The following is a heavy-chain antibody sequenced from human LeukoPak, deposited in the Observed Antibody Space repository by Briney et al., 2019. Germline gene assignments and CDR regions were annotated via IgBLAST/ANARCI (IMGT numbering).Heavy chain of an antibody. CDR1: GGSISYYY. CDR2: THYSGST. Sequence: SETLSLTCTVSGGSISYYYWNWIRQPPGKGLEWIGYTHYSGSTSYNPSLKSRVIISVDTSKNQLSLKLSSVTAADTAVYYCARDLDNSGWYVFDYWGQGNLVTVSS. CDR3: ARDLDNSGWYVFDY. J-gene: IGHJ4*02. D-gene: IGHD6-19*01. V-gene: IGHV4-59*01.